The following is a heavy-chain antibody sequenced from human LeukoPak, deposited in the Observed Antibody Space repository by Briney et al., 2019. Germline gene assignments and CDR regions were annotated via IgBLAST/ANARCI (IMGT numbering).Heavy chain of an antibody. V-gene: IGHV3-20*04. Sequence: GGSLRLSCAASGFTFDDYGMSWVRQAPGKGLEWVSGINWNGGSTGYADSVKGRLTISRDNAKNSLYLQMNSLRAEDTALYYCARLSGYGSGSLWGQGTLVTVSS. CDR2: INWNGGST. D-gene: IGHD3-10*01. CDR3: ARLSGYGSGSL. J-gene: IGHJ4*02. CDR1: GFTFDDYG.